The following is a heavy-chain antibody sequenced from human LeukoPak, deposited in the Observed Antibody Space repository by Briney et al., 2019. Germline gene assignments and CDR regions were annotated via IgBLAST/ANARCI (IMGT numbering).Heavy chain of an antibody. Sequence: PGGSLRLSCAASGFTFSNYVMHWVRQAPGKGLDWVATIRSDGSFTYSADSVKGRFTISRDNSKNTLYLEMNSLRVEDTAMYFCAKESDAVDIWGQGTMVTVSS. J-gene: IGHJ3*02. CDR2: IRSDGSFT. V-gene: IGHV3-30*02. CDR3: AKESDAVDI. CDR1: GFTFSNYV.